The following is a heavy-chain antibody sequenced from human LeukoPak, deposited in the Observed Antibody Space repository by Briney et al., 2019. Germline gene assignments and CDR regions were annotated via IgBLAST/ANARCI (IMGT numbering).Heavy chain of an antibody. Sequence: GGSLRLSCAASGFTFDDYAMHWVRQGPGKGLEWVSSISWKSGSIVYADSVKGRFTISRDNAKNFLYLQMNSLRAEDTALYYCAKETYGSSWYSTYWGQGTLVTVSS. D-gene: IGHD6-13*01. CDR3: AKETYGSSWYSTY. CDR2: ISWKSGSI. J-gene: IGHJ4*02. V-gene: IGHV3-9*01. CDR1: GFTFDDYA.